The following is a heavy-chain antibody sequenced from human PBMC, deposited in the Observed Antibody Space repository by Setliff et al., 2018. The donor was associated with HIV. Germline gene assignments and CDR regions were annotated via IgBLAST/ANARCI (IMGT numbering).Heavy chain of an antibody. Sequence: SETLSLTCTVSGGSISTSRYYWGWIRQPPGKGLEWIGSINYRGNTYYNPSLKSRAAISVDTSKNQISLKLSSVTAADTAVYYCARHQGKYYDSSGYSGWFFDLWGRGTLVTVSS. J-gene: IGHJ2*01. D-gene: IGHD3-22*01. CDR2: INYRGNT. V-gene: IGHV4-39*01. CDR1: GGSISTSRYY. CDR3: ARHQGKYYDSSGYSGWFFDL.